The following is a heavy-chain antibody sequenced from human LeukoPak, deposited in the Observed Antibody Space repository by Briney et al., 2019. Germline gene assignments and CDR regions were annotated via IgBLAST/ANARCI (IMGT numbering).Heavy chain of an antibody. D-gene: IGHD1-1*01. V-gene: IGHV4-39*01. CDR3: ARVDNQNNCSY. J-gene: IGHJ4*02. Sequence: SETLSLTCTVSGGSITSSRYYCGWIRQPPGKGLEWIGNVYYSGSTYYNPSLKSRVTISGDTSKNQFSLKLSSVTAADAAVYYCARVDNQNNCSYRGQGTLVTVSS. CDR1: GGSITSSRYY. CDR2: VYYSGST.